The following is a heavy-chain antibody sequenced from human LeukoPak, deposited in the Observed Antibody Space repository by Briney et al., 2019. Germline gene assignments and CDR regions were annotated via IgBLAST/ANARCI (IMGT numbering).Heavy chain of an antibody. Sequence: ASVKVSCKASGYTFTGYFIHWVRQAPGQGLEWMGWINPNSGGTNYAQKFQGRVTMTRDTSISTAYMELSRLRSDDTAVYYCARGDYDSSGYYRDNYYYMDVWGKGTTVTVSS. J-gene: IGHJ6*03. CDR3: ARGDYDSSGYYRDNYYYMDV. V-gene: IGHV1-2*02. D-gene: IGHD3-22*01. CDR2: INPNSGGT. CDR1: GYTFTGYF.